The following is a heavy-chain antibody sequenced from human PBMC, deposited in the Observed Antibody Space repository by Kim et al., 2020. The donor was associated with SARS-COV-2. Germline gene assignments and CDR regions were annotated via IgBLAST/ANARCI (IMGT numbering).Heavy chain of an antibody. V-gene: IGHV3-9*01. D-gene: IGHD5-12*01. CDR3: AKDKNPYIVATILFVH. J-gene: IGHJ4*02. CDR1: GFTFGDYA. Sequence: GGSLRLSCAASGFTFGDYAMHWVRQAPGKGLEWVSGISWNSGSIGYADSVKGRFTISRDNAKNSLYLQMNSLRAEDTALYYCAKDKNPYIVATILFVHWGQGTLVTVSS. CDR2: ISWNSGSI.